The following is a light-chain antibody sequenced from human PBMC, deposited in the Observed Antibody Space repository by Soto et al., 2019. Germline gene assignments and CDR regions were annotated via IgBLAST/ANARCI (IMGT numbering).Light chain of an antibody. V-gene: IGLV1-51*02. CDR2: ENN. Sequence: QSVLTQPPSVSAAPGQKVTISCSGTSSNIGDNSVSWYQQLPGAAPRLLMYENNKRLSGTPDRFSGSKSGTSATLDITGLQTGDEAAYYCVTWDSSLSVGGVFGGGTKVTVL. CDR3: VTWDSSLSVGGV. CDR1: SSNIGDNS. J-gene: IGLJ2*01.